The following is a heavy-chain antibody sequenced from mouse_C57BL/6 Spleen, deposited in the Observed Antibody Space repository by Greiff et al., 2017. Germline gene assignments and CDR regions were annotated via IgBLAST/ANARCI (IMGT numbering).Heavy chain of an antibody. D-gene: IGHD1-1*01. CDR2: IRLKSDNYAT. CDR1: GFTFSNYW. CDR3: TRHYGSSYVGYFDV. V-gene: IGHV6-3*01. Sequence: EVKLVESGGGLVQPGGSMKLSCVASGFTFSNYWMNWVRQSPEKGLEWVAQIRLKSDNYATHYAESVKGRFTISRDDSKSSVYLQMNNLRAEDTGIYYCTRHYGSSYVGYFDVWGTGTTVTVSS. J-gene: IGHJ1*03.